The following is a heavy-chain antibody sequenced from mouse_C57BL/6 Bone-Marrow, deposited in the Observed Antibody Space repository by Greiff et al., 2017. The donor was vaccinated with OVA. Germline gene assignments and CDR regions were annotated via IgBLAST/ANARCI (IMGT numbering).Heavy chain of an antibody. J-gene: IGHJ2*01. Sequence: VQLQQPGAELVQPGASVKLSCKASGYTFTSYWMHWVKQRPGQGLEWIGVIGPSDSYTNYNQMFKGKSTLTVDKSTSTAYIQHSSLTYEDTAVYYCARRGDGYWGQGTTLTVSS. D-gene: IGHD3-3*01. CDR3: ARRGDGY. CDR1: GYTFTSYW. CDR2: IGPSDSYT. V-gene: IGHV1-69*01.